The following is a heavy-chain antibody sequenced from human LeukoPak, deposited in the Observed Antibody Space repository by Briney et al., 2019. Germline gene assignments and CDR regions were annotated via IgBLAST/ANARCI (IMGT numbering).Heavy chain of an antibody. CDR1: GGSFSGYY. D-gene: IGHD2-8*01. CDR2: INHSGST. CDR3: ARGNSAYIVLIVYAPRWFDP. V-gene: IGHV4-34*01. Sequence: SETLSLTCAVYGGSFSGYYWSWIRLPPGKGLEWIGEINHSGSTNYNPSLKSRVTISVDTSKNQFSLKLSSVTAADTAVYYCARGNSAYIVLIVYAPRWFDPWGQGTLVTVSS. J-gene: IGHJ5*02.